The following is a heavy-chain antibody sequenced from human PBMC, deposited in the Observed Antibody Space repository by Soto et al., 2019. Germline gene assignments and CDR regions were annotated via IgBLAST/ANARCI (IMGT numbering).Heavy chain of an antibody. CDR2: INTYIGNT. CDR3: ARYSGSSLYGFDI. V-gene: IGHV1-18*04. Sequence: ASVKVSCKASGYTFTTYGISWVRQAPGQGLEWMGWINTYIGNTNYAQRLQGRVTVTADTSTSTAYMELRSLRSDGTAVYYCARYSGSSLYGFDIWGQGTTVTV. CDR1: GYTFTTYG. J-gene: IGHJ3*02. D-gene: IGHD1-26*01.